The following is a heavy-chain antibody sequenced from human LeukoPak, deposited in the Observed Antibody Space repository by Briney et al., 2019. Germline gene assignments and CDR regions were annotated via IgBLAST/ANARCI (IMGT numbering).Heavy chain of an antibody. CDR2: ISAYNGNT. V-gene: IGHV1-18*01. D-gene: IGHD2-2*01. Sequence: ASVKVSCKAPGYTFTSYGISWVRQAPGQGLEWMGWISAYNGNTNYAQKLQGRVTMTTDTSTSTAYMELRSLRSDDTAVYYCARGYCSSTSCTYPSDYWGQGTLVTVSS. J-gene: IGHJ4*02. CDR1: GYTFTSYG. CDR3: ARGYCSSTSCTYPSDY.